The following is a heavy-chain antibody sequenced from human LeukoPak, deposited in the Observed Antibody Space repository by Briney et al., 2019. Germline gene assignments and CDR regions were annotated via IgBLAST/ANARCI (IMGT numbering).Heavy chain of an antibody. J-gene: IGHJ4*02. Sequence: ASVKVSCKASGCTFTSYDINWVRQAPGQGLEWMGWINPNSGGTNYAQKFQGRVTMTRDTSISTAYMELSRLRSDDTAVYYCATPNCSGGSCYSRPFDYWGQGTLVTVSS. D-gene: IGHD2-15*01. CDR2: INPNSGGT. CDR3: ATPNCSGGSCYSRPFDY. V-gene: IGHV1-2*02. CDR1: GCTFTSYD.